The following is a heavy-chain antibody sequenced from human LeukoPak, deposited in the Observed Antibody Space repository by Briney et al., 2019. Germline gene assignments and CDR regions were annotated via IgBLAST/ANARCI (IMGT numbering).Heavy chain of an antibody. CDR1: GGSISSSSYY. D-gene: IGHD2-21*02. Sequence: SETLSLTCTVSGGSISSSSYYWGWIRQPPGKGLEWIGSIYYSGGTYYNPSLKSRVTISVDTSKNQFSLKLSSVTAADTAVYYCARGNEAYCGGDCYFGAFDIWGQGTMVTVSS. CDR3: ARGNEAYCGGDCYFGAFDI. V-gene: IGHV4-39*07. CDR2: IYYSGGT. J-gene: IGHJ3*02.